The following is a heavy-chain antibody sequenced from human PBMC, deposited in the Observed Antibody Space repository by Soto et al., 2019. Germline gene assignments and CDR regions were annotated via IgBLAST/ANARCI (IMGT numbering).Heavy chain of an antibody. V-gene: IGHV3-33*01. D-gene: IGHD6-13*01. CDR2: IWYDGSDK. CDR3: VRRGAAAVTGKYNWFDP. Sequence: QVQLVESGGGVVQPGTSLRLSCVASGFTFNSYGMHWVRQAPGKGLEWVAVIWYDGSDKYYADSVKGRFTISRDNSKNTLYLQMDSLREEDTAVYYRVRRGAAAVTGKYNWFDPWGQGTLVTVSS. CDR1: GFTFNSYG. J-gene: IGHJ5*02.